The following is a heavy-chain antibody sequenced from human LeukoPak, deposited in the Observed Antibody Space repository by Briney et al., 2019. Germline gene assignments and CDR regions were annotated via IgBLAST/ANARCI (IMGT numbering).Heavy chain of an antibody. D-gene: IGHD3-9*01. V-gene: IGHV1-8*01. J-gene: IGHJ6*02. CDR2: MNPNSGNT. Sequence: ASVKVSCKASGYTFTSYDINWVRQATGQGLEWMGWMNPNSGNTGYAQKFQGRVTMTRNTSISTAYMELRSLRSDDTAVYYCARGSHVLRYFDWSYGMDVWGQGTTVTVSS. CDR1: GYTFTSYD. CDR3: ARGSHVLRYFDWSYGMDV.